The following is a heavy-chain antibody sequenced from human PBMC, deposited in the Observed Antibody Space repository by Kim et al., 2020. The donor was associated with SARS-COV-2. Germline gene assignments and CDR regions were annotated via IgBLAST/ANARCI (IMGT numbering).Heavy chain of an antibody. Sequence: GGSLRLSCAASGFTFSSYAMSWVRQAPGKGLEWVSAISGSGGSTYYADSVKGRFTISRDNSKNTLYLQMNSLRAEDTAVYYCAKSDEVGATGGYYYYGMDVWGQGTTVTVSS. CDR3: AKSDEVGATGGYYYYGMDV. CDR1: GFTFSSYA. D-gene: IGHD1-26*01. J-gene: IGHJ6*02. V-gene: IGHV3-23*01. CDR2: ISGSGGST.